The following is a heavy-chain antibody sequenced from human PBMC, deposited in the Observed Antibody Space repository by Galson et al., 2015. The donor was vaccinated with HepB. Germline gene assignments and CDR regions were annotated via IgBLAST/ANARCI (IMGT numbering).Heavy chain of an antibody. CDR3: VVDLWSLFDY. Sequence: SLRLSCAVSGFTFSSYGMHWVRQAPGKGLEWVAVILYDGSSKYYVDSVKGRFTISRDNSKNTLYLQMSSLRVEDTGVYYCVVDLWSLFDYWGQGTLVTVSS. V-gene: IGHV3-30*03. J-gene: IGHJ4*02. CDR1: GFTFSSYG. CDR2: ILYDGSSK. D-gene: IGHD3-10*01.